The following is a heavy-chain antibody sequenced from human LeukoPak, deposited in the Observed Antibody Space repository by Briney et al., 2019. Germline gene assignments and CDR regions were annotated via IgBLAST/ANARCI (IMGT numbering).Heavy chain of an antibody. CDR3: ASDYGGFDY. CDR1: GFTFSSSA. CDR2: ISSSSSYI. D-gene: IGHD4-23*01. J-gene: IGHJ4*02. V-gene: IGHV3-21*01. Sequence: PGGSLRLSCAASGFTFSSSAMSWVRQAPGKGLEWVSSISSSSSYIYYADSVKGRFTISRDIAKNSLYLQMNSLRAEDTAVYYCASDYGGFDYWGQGTLVTVSS.